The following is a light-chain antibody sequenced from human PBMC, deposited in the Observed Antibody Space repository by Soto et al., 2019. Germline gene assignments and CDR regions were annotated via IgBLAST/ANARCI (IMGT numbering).Light chain of an antibody. Sequence: DIVMTQSPDSLAVSLGERATINCKSSQSVLYSSNNKNYLAWYQQKPGQPPKLLIYWASTRESGVPDRFSGCGSGTDFNLTISSLQAEDVAVYYCQQYYSTPYTFGQGTKLEIK. V-gene: IGKV4-1*01. CDR3: QQYYSTPYT. J-gene: IGKJ2*01. CDR1: QSVLYSSNNKNY. CDR2: WAS.